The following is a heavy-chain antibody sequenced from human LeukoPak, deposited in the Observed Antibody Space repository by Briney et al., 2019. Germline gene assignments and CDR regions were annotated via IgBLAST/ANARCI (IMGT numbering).Heavy chain of an antibody. CDR2: IYWNDDK. J-gene: IGHJ3*02. CDR1: GFSLSTSGVG. Sequence: SGPTLVKPTQTLTLTCTFSGFSLSTSGVGVGWIRQPPGKALGWLALIYWNDDKRYSPSLKSRLTITKDTSKNQVVLTMTNMDPVNTATYYCAGVTFTPDAFDIWGQGTMVTVSS. CDR3: AGVTFTPDAFDI. D-gene: IGHD3-10*01. V-gene: IGHV2-5*01.